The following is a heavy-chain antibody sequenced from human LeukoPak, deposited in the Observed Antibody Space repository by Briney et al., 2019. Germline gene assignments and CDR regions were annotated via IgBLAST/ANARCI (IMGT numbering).Heavy chain of an antibody. Sequence: ASVKVSCKTSGYNFTSYAIIWVRQAPGQGLEWMGWISPYTDNTNYRQRLQGRVTVTTDTSTSTVYMELRSLTSDDTAVYYCARSVRGGAFDIWGQGTMVTVSS. CDR1: GYNFTSYA. J-gene: IGHJ3*02. CDR3: ARSVRGGAFDI. CDR2: ISPYTDNT. V-gene: IGHV1-18*01.